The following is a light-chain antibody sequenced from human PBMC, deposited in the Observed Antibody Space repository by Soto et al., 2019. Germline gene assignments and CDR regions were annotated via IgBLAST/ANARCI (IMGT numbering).Light chain of an antibody. Sequence: EIVLTQSPGTLSLSPGERATLSCRASQSVSSSYLAWYQQKPGQAPRLLIYGASSRATGIPDRFSGSGSGTDFTLTISRLEPDDFPVYYCQHYRSSPWTFGQGTKVAIK. CDR2: GAS. CDR1: QSVSSSY. V-gene: IGKV3-20*01. J-gene: IGKJ1*01. CDR3: QHYRSSPWT.